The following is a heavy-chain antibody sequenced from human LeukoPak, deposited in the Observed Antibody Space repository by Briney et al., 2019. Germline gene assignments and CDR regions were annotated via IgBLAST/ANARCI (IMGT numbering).Heavy chain of an antibody. V-gene: IGHV3-23*01. Sequence: GGSLRLSCAASGFSFSSYAMSWVRQAPGKGLKWVSAISGSGGKNTYYADSVKGRFTISRDNSKNTMYLQMNSLRAEDTAVYYCAKLYRYCSGGSCYGGYSDYWGQGTLVTVSS. D-gene: IGHD2-15*01. CDR1: GFSFSSYA. CDR3: AKLYRYCSGGSCYGGYSDY. J-gene: IGHJ4*02. CDR2: ISGSGGKNT.